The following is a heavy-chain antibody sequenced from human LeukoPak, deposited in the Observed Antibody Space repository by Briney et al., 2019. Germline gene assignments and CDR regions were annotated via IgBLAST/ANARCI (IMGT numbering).Heavy chain of an antibody. CDR2: IWYDGSNK. V-gene: IGHV3-33*01. D-gene: IGHD3-10*01. J-gene: IGHJ4*02. CDR1: GFTFSSYG. Sequence: GRSLRLSCAASGFTFSSYGMHWVRQAPGKGLEWVAVIWYDGSNKYYADSVKGRFTISRDNSKNTLYLQMNSLRAEDTAVYYCARGLTAGPTSYYGSGSYWDYWGQGTLVTVSS. CDR3: ARGLTAGPTSYYGSGSYWDY.